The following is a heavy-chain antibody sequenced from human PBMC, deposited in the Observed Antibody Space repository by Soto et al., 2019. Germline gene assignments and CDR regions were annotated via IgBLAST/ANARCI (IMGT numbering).Heavy chain of an antibody. Sequence: QVQLVQSGAEVKEPGSSVKVSCKASGGTFSTYSISWVRQAPGQGLEWMGMIIPMFGTQDYAQKSQGRVTIIADESTSTVYMELSSLRSEDTAVYYCAREGGAYSSGCRYFDYWGQGTLVTVSS. D-gene: IGHD6-19*01. CDR3: AREGGAYSSGCRYFDY. CDR2: IIPMFGTQ. CDR1: GGTFSTYS. J-gene: IGHJ4*02. V-gene: IGHV1-69*18.